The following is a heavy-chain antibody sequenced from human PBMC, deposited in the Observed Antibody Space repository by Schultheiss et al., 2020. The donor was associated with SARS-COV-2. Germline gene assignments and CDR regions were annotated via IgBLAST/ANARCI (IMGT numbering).Heavy chain of an antibody. V-gene: IGHV1-2*02. CDR3: ARAGYSGSIFDY. CDR2: INPNSGGT. D-gene: IGHD1-26*01. Sequence: ASVKVSCKASGYTFTSYAMHWVRQAPGQGLEWMGWINPNSGGTNYAQKFQGRVTMTRDTSISTAYMELSRLRSDDTAVYYCARAGYSGSIFDYWGQGTLVTVSS. CDR1: GYTFTSYA. J-gene: IGHJ4*02.